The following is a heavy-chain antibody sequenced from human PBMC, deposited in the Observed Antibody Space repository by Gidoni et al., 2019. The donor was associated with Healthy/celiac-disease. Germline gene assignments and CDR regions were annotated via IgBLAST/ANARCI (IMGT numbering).Heavy chain of an antibody. V-gene: IGHV1-69*06. CDR3: ARGGYCSGGSCYPRGYYYYYMDV. D-gene: IGHD2-15*01. CDR2: IIPIFGTA. Sequence: QVQLVQSGSEVKKPGSSVKVSCKASGGTFSSYAISWVRQAPGQGREWMGGIIPIFGTANYAQKFQGRVTITADKSTSTAYMELSSLRSEDTAVYYCARGGYCSGGSCYPRGYYYYYMDVWGKGTTVTVSS. CDR1: GGTFSSYA. J-gene: IGHJ6*03.